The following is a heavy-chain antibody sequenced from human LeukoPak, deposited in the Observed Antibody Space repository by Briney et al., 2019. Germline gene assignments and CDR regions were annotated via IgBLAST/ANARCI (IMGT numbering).Heavy chain of an antibody. CDR2: MNPNSGNT. CDR1: GYTFTSYD. D-gene: IGHD4-17*01. Sequence: GASVKVSCKASGYTFTSYDINWVRQATGQGLEWMGWMNPNSGNTGYAQKFQGRVTMTRNTSISTAYMELSSLRSEDTAVYYCASLSGDYGFGYYYYGMDVWGQGTTVTVSS. J-gene: IGHJ6*02. V-gene: IGHV1-8*01. CDR3: ASLSGDYGFGYYYYGMDV.